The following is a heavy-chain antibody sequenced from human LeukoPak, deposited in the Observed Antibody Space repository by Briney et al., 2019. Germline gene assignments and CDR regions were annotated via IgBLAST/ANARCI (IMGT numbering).Heavy chain of an antibody. D-gene: IGHD2-2*01. CDR2: INPNSGGT. CDR1: RYTFTDYY. CDR3: ARGGWSLGYCSSSSCLDWFDP. J-gene: IGHJ5*02. V-gene: IGHV1-2*02. Sequence: ASVKVSCKASRYTFTDYYMHWVRQAPGQGLEWMGWINPNSGGTNHAQKFQGRVTMTRDTSISTAYVELSRLRSDDTAVYYCARGGWSLGYCSSSSCLDWFDPWGQGTLVTVSS.